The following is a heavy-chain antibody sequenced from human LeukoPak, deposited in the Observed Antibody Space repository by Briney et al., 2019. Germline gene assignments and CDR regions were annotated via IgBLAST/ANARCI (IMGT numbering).Heavy chain of an antibody. CDR2: IYTSGST. CDR1: GGSISSYY. Sequence: PSETLSLTCTVSGGSISSYYWSWIRQPAGKGLEWIGRIYTSGSTNYNPSLKGRVTISIDTSKSQFSLKLSSVTAADSAVYYCARLTRLSTSPDRYYLDYWGQGTLVTVSS. J-gene: IGHJ4*02. V-gene: IGHV4-4*07. D-gene: IGHD6-6*01. CDR3: ARLTRLSTSPDRYYLDY.